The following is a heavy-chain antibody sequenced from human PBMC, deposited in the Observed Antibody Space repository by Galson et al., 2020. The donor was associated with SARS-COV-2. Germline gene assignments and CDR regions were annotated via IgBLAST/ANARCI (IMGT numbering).Heavy chain of an antibody. J-gene: IGHJ3*01. Sequence: GESLKISCATSGFTFSSYSMNWVRQRPGKGLEWVSSYGINSNYIFYSDSVKGRFTISRDNAKNTLYLQMDSLRAEDTATYYCARDDVSYYADSGGRPVHAFDVWGLGTNVTVSS. V-gene: IGHV3-21*01. CDR2: YGINSNYI. CDR1: GFTFSSYS. CDR3: ARDDVSYYADSGGRPVHAFDV. D-gene: IGHD3-16*01.